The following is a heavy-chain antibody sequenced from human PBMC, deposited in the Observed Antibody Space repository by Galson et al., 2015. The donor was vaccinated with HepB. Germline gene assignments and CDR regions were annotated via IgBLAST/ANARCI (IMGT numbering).Heavy chain of an antibody. CDR1: GGNFSTYT. CDR2: ILPILGIA. D-gene: IGHD3-3*01. V-gene: IGHV1-69*02. J-gene: IGHJ6*02. Sequence: SVKVSCKASGGNFSTYTVSWVRQAPGQGLEWMGRILPILGIANYAQTFPDRITITADRSTSTTYVELSSLRSEDTAVYYGARDHPFYDFLGGPDDYFYYAMDVCGQGTTVAVSS. CDR3: ARDHPFYDFLGGPDDYFYYAMDV.